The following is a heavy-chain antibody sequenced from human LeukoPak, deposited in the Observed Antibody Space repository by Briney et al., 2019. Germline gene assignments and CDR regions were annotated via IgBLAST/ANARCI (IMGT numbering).Heavy chain of an antibody. D-gene: IGHD3-22*01. J-gene: IGHJ5*02. Sequence: PSQTLSLTCTVSGGSISSGGYYWSWIRQHPGKGLEWIEYIYYSGSTYYNPSLKSRVTISVDTSKNQFSLKLSSVTAADTAVYYCAREVGTYYYDSSGYYPNNWFDPWGQGTLVTVSS. CDR1: GGSISSGGYY. CDR2: IYYSGST. CDR3: AREVGTYYYDSSGYYPNNWFDP. V-gene: IGHV4-31*03.